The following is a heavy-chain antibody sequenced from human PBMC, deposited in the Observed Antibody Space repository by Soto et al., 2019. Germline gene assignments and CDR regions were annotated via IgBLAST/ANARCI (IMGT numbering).Heavy chain of an antibody. V-gene: IGHV3-30*03. CDR3: ATSELRAFDY. D-gene: IGHD1-7*01. Sequence: QVQLVESGGGVVQPGRSLRLSCAASGFTFSSYGMHWVRQAPGKGLEWVAVISYDGSNKYYADSVKGRFTISRVNSKNTLYLQMNSLRAEDTAVYYCATSELRAFDYWGQGTLVTVSS. J-gene: IGHJ4*02. CDR2: ISYDGSNK. CDR1: GFTFSSYG.